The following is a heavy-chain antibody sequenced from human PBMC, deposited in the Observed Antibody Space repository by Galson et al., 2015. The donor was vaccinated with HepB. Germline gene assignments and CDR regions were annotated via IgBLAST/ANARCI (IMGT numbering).Heavy chain of an antibody. CDR2: IYTSGST. CDR1: GGSISSGSYY. V-gene: IGHV4-61*02. J-gene: IGHJ5*02. CDR3: ARSHPPLWWIWP. D-gene: IGHD2-21*01. Sequence: TLSLTCTVSGGSISSGSYYWSWIRQPAGKGLEWIGRIYTSGSTNYNPSLKSRVTISVDTSKNQFSLKLSSVTAADTAVYYCARSHPPLWWIWPWGQGTLVTVSS.